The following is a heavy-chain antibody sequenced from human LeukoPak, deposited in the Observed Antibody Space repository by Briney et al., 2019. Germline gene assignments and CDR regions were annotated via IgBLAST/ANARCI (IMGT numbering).Heavy chain of an antibody. CDR1: GGSISIYY. Sequence: SETLSLTCTVCGGSISIYYWIWIRQPAGKGLEWIGRIYTSGSTNYNPSLKSRVTMSVDTSKNQFSLKLSSVTAADTAIYYCARDPRDDYGGNDAFDIWGQGTMVTVSS. CDR2: IYTSGST. J-gene: IGHJ3*02. CDR3: ARDPRDDYGGNDAFDI. V-gene: IGHV4-4*07. D-gene: IGHD4-23*01.